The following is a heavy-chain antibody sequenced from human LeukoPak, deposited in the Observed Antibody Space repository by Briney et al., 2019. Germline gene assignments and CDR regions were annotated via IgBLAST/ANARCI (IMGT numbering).Heavy chain of an antibody. CDR1: GYSISSGCY. CDR2: IYHSGTT. CDR3: ARQPARLPLDY. V-gene: IGHV4-38-2*02. D-gene: IGHD5-12*01. J-gene: IGHJ4*02. Sequence: SETLSLTCTVSGYSISSGCYWGWIRQPPGKGLEWIGNIYHSGTTYYNPSLKSRVTISVDTSKNQFSLELGSVTAADTAVYYCARQPARLPLDYWGQGTLVAVCS.